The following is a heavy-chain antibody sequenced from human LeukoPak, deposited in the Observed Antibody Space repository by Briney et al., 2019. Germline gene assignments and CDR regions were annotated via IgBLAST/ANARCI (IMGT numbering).Heavy chain of an antibody. J-gene: IGHJ5*02. V-gene: IGHV3-49*03. D-gene: IGHD2-2*01. CDR3: TRAYTQLGFDP. Sequence: PGGSLRLSCTASGFTFGDYAMSWFRQAPGKGLEWVGFIRSKAYGGTTEYAAAVRGRFTISIDDSKSIAYLQMNSLKTEHTAVYYCTRAYTQLGFDPWGQGTLVTVSS. CDR1: GFTFGDYA. CDR2: IRSKAYGGTT.